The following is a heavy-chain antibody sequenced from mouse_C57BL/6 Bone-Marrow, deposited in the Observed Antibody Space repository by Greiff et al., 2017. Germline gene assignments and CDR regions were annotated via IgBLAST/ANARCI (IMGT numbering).Heavy chain of an antibody. CDR3: ARSDDAGLDYYAMDY. CDR1: GYTFTDYN. J-gene: IGHJ4*01. V-gene: IGHV1-18*01. Sequence: EVQLQQSGPELVKPGASVKIPCKASGYTFTDYNMDWVKQSHGKSLEWIGDINPNNGGTIYNQKFKGKATLTVDKSSSTAYMELRSLTSEDTAVYYCARSDDAGLDYYAMDYWGQGTSVTVSS. CDR2: INPNNGGT. D-gene: IGHD2-12*01.